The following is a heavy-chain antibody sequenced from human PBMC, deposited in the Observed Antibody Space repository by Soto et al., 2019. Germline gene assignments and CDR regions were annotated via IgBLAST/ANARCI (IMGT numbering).Heavy chain of an antibody. V-gene: IGHV3-23*01. J-gene: IGHJ4*02. Sequence: EVQLLESGGGFVQPGESLRLSCAASGFTFSLSAMSWVRQAPGRGLDWVSALSGGGSTTDYADSEKGRFTISRANSKNTVHLQMNSLRAEYTAVYYCAKGPEYDILTGCDYWGQGALVTVSS. CDR3: AKGPEYDILTGCDY. CDR1: GFTFSLSA. CDR2: LSGGGSTT. D-gene: IGHD3-9*01.